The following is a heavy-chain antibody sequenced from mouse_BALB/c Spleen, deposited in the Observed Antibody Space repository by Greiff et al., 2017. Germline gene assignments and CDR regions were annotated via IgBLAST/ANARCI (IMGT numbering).Heavy chain of an antibody. V-gene: IGHV5-12-2*01. CDR2: ISNGGGST. Sequence: EVQGVESGGGLVQPGGSLKLSCAASGFTFSSYTMSWVRQTPEKRLEWVAYISNGGGSTYYPDTVKGRFTISRDNAKNTLYLQMSSLKSEDTAMYYCARQRGNHWFAYWGQGTLVTVSA. CDR1: GFTFSSYT. CDR3: ARQRGNHWFAY. D-gene: IGHD2-1*01. J-gene: IGHJ3*01.